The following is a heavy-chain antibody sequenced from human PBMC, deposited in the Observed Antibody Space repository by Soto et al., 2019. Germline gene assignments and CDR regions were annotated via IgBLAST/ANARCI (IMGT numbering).Heavy chain of an antibody. CDR1: GFTFSSYA. Sequence: GGSLRLSCAASGFTFSSYAMSWVRQAPGKGLEWVSAISGSGGSTYYADSVKGRFTISRDNSKNTLYLQMNNLRAEDTAVYYCANGELAGPFDYWGQGTLVTASS. J-gene: IGHJ4*02. V-gene: IGHV3-23*01. CDR3: ANGELAGPFDY. CDR2: ISGSGGST. D-gene: IGHD1-26*01.